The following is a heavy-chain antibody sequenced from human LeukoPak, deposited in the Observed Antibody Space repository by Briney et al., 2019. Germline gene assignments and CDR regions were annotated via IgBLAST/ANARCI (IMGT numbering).Heavy chain of an antibody. V-gene: IGHV3-20*04. Sequence: AGGSLRLSCAASGFTFDDYGMSWVRHAPGEGLEWVSGINWNGGSTGYADSVKGRFTISRDNAKNSLYLQMNSLRAEDTALYYCARVLYSGSYAHLLHDAFDIWGQGTMVTVSS. J-gene: IGHJ3*02. CDR3: ARVLYSGSYAHLLHDAFDI. D-gene: IGHD1-26*01. CDR1: GFTFDDYG. CDR2: INWNGGST.